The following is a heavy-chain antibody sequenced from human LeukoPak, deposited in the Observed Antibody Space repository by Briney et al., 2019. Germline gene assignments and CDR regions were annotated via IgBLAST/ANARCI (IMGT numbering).Heavy chain of an antibody. J-gene: IGHJ3*02. V-gene: IGHV7-4-1*02. CDR3: ARRLDSSGWYYAFDI. D-gene: IGHD6-19*01. CDR1: GYTFTSYA. CDR2: INTNTGNP. Sequence: ASVKVSCKASGYTFTSYAMNWVRQAPGQGLEWMGWINTNTGNPTYAQGFTGRFVFSLDTSVSTAYLQISSLKAEDTAVYYCARRLDSSGWYYAFDIWGQGTMVTVSS.